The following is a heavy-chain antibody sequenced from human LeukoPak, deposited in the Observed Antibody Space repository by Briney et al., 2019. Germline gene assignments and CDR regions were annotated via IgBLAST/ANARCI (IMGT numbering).Heavy chain of an antibody. CDR2: IFFSGST. CDR1: GASXXXDY. CDR3: XXXXMATIEDAFDI. J-gene: IGHJ3*02. D-gene: IGHD5-24*01. V-gene: IGHV4-59*01. Sequence: SGASXXXDYWSWLRQPPGKGLXGIGYIFFSGSTNYNPSLKRRVTISVETXKKEFSLNLRSVTAADTAVYYCXXXXMATIEDAFDIWGQGTMVTVSS.